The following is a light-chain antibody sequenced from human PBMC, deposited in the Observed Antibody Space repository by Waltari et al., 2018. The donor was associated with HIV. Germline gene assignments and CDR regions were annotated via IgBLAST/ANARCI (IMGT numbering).Light chain of an antibody. CDR2: DNH. CDR3: GTWDTSLTAGV. V-gene: IGLV1-51*01. CDR1: SSNLGNNY. Sequence: QSVLTQPPSVSAAPGQKVTISCSGSSSNLGNNYVSWFQQLPGTAPERLIYDNHKRPSGIPDRFAASRSGTSATLAVTGLQIGDEADYYCGTWDTSLTAGVFGGGTKLTVL. J-gene: IGLJ3*02.